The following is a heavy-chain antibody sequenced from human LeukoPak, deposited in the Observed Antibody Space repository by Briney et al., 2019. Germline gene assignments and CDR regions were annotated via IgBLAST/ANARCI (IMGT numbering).Heavy chain of an antibody. CDR2: ISGSGGST. V-gene: IGHV3-23*01. D-gene: IGHD3-10*01. J-gene: IGHJ4*02. CDR3: AKDRITMVRGVIIHTFDY. Sequence: PGGSLRLSCAVSGFTFSSYAMSWVRQAPGKGLEGVSAISGSGGSTYYADSVKGRFTISRDNSKNTLYLQMNSLRAEDTAVYYCAKDRITMVRGVIIHTFDYWGQGTLVTVSS. CDR1: GFTFSSYA.